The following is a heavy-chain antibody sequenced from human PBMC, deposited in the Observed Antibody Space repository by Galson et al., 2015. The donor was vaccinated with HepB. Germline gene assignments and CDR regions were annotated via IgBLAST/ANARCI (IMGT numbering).Heavy chain of an antibody. V-gene: IGHV1-46*01. Sequence: SVKVSCKASGYTFTSYYMHWVRQAPGQGLEWMGIINPSGGSTSYAQKFQGRFTISRDNSKNTLYLQMNSLRAEDTAVYYCAKDPGPHYDFWSGYSIAFDYWGQGTLVTVSS. CDR1: GYTFTSYY. J-gene: IGHJ4*02. CDR2: INPSGGST. D-gene: IGHD3-3*01. CDR3: AKDPGPHYDFWSGYSIAFDY.